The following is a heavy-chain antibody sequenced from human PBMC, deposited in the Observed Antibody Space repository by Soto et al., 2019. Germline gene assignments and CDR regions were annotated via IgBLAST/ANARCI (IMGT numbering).Heavy chain of an antibody. D-gene: IGHD4-4*01. CDR1: GFTFSSYG. CDR2: ISYDGSNK. Sequence: GGSLRLSCAASGFTFSSYGMHWVRQAPGKGLEWVAVISYDGSNKYYADSVKGRFTISRDNSKNTLYLQMNSLRAEDTAVYYCAKAGHYSKGHYGMDVWGQGTTVTVSS. V-gene: IGHV3-30*18. CDR3: AKAGHYSKGHYGMDV. J-gene: IGHJ6*02.